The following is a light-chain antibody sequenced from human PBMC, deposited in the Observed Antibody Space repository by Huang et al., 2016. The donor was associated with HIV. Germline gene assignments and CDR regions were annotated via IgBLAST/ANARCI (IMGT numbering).Light chain of an antibody. CDR3: QQYNNWQYT. V-gene: IGKV3-15*01. CDR1: QSVSSN. Sequence: EIVMTQSPATLSVSPGERATLSGRASQSVSSNLAWYQQKPGQAPRLLIYGASTRATGIPARFSGSGSGTEFTLTISSLQSEDFAVYYCQQYNNWQYTFGQGTKLEIK. CDR2: GAS. J-gene: IGKJ2*01.